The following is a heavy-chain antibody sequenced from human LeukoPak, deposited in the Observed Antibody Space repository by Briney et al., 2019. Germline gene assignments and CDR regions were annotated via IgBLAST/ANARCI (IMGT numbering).Heavy chain of an antibody. CDR1: GFTFSSYA. CDR2: INHSGST. J-gene: IGHJ5*02. D-gene: IGHD6-6*01. Sequence: GSLRLSCAASGFTFSSYAMSWVRQAPGKGLEWIGEINHSGSTNYNPSLKSRVTISVDTSKNQFSLKLSSVTAADTAVYYCARGGIAARHWFDPWGQGTLVTVSS. V-gene: IGHV4-34*01. CDR3: ARGGIAARHWFDP.